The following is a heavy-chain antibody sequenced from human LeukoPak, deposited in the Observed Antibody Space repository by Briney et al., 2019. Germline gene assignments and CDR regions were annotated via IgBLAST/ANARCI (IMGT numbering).Heavy chain of an antibody. D-gene: IGHD2-2*01. CDR1: GFTFSSYG. CDR2: ISYDGSNK. Sequence: GGSLRLSCAASGFTFSSYGMHWVRQAPGKGLEWVAVISYDGSNKYYADSVKGRFTISRDNSKNTLYLQMNSLRAEDTAVYYCAKAAYCSSTSCYGMGGWGYYYYYMDVWGKGTTVTVSS. J-gene: IGHJ6*03. CDR3: AKAAYCSSTSCYGMGGWGYYYYYMDV. V-gene: IGHV3-30*18.